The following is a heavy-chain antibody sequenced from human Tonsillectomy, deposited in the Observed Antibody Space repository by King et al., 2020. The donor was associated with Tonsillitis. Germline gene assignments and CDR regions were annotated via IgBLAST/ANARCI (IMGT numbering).Heavy chain of an antibody. D-gene: IGHD3-3*01. Sequence: VQLVESGGGLVQPGGSLRLSCAASGFNFSNYWMSWVRQAPGKGLEWVANIRQDGSESFYVDSVKGRFTLSRDNAKNSLYLQMNSLRAEDTAVYYCTTFWSGYFDYWGQGTLVTVSS. CDR1: GFNFSNYW. V-gene: IGHV3-7*01. J-gene: IGHJ4*02. CDR2: IRQDGSES. CDR3: TTFWSGYFDY.